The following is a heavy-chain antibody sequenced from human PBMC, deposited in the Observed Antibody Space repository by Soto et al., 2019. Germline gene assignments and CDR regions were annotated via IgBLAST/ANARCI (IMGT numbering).Heavy chain of an antibody. CDR1: GFTFSSYS. D-gene: IGHD3-9*01. CDR2: ISSSSSYI. V-gene: IGHV3-21*01. Sequence: GGSLRLSCAASGFTFSSYSMNWVRQAPGKGLEWVSSISSSSSYIYYADSVKGRFTISRDNAKNSLYLQMNSLRAEDTAVYYCARASWDYDILTATVDYWGQGTLVTVSS. J-gene: IGHJ4*02. CDR3: ARASWDYDILTATVDY.